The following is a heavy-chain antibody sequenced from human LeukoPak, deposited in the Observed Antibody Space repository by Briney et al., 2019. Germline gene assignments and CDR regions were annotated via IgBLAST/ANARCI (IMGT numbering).Heavy chain of an antibody. CDR1: GGSVSSNSAA. CDR3: ATGAGRVPNAFDI. Sequence: SQTLSLTCAISGGSVSSNSAAWNWIRQSPSRGIEWLGRTYYRSKWYNDYAVSVKSRITINPDTSKNQFSLQLNSVTPEDTAVYYCATGAGRVPNAFDIWGQGTMVTVSS. CDR2: TYYRSKWYN. D-gene: IGHD1-1*01. J-gene: IGHJ3*02. V-gene: IGHV6-1*01.